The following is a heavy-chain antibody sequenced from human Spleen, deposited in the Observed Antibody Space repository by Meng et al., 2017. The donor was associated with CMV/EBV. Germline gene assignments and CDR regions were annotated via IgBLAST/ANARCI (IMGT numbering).Heavy chain of an antibody. Sequence: ASVKVSCKASGYTFIGYYIHWVRQAPGQGLEWMGWINPNSGGTNYAQNFQGRVTMTRDTSISAAYLELSSLRYDDTAVYYCAREPYYYDSSGSIDYWGRGTLVTVSS. CDR1: GYTFIGYY. CDR2: INPNSGGT. V-gene: IGHV1-2*02. D-gene: IGHD3-22*01. J-gene: IGHJ4*02. CDR3: AREPYYYDSSGSIDY.